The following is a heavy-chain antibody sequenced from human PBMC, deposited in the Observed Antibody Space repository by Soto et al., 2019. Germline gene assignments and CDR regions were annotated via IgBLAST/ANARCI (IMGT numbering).Heavy chain of an antibody. J-gene: IGHJ4*02. CDR1: GYTFSSYY. CDR3: AEVGSYVVVAGTDYFDY. V-gene: IGHV1-46*01. CDR2: INPSGDST. Sequence: QVQLVQSGAEVKKPGASVKVSCKASGYTFSSYYMHWVRQAPGQGLERMGVINPSGDSTGYAQKFQGRVTITRDTSTSTVYKELSSLRSEDTAVYYCAEVGSYVVVAGTDYFDYWGQGTLVTVSS. D-gene: IGHD6-19*01.